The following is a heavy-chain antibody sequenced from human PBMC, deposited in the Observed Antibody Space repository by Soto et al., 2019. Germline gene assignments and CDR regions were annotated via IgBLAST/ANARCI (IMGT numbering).Heavy chain of an antibody. V-gene: IGHV1-69*01. CDR2: IIPIFGTA. D-gene: IGHD3-22*01. CDR3: ARDQYYYDSSGYYYEDY. Sequence: QVQLVQSGAEVKKPGSSEKVSCKASGGTFSSYAISWVRQAPGQGLEWMGGIIPIFGTANYAQKFQGRVTITADESTSTAYMELSSLRSEDTAVYYCARDQYYYDSSGYYYEDYWGQGTLVTVSS. J-gene: IGHJ4*02. CDR1: GGTFSSYA.